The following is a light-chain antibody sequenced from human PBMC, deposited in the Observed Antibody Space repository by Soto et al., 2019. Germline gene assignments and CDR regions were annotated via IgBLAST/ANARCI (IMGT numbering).Light chain of an antibody. CDR2: DVS. CDR3: RSYTRSGNYV. CDR1: SSDVGGYNY. Sequence: QSVLSQPASVSGSPGQSIAISCTATSSDVGGYNYVSWYQHHPGKAPKLMIYDVSNRPSGVSDRFSGSKSGNTASLTISGLQAEDEADYYCRSYTRSGNYVFGTGT. J-gene: IGLJ1*01. V-gene: IGLV2-14*03.